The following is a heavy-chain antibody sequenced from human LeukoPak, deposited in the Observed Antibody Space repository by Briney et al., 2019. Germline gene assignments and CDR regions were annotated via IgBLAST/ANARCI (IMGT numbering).Heavy chain of an antibody. Sequence: PSETLSLTCTVSGGSICSGAYYWSWIRQHPGKGLEWIGYIYHSGSTYYNSSLQSRVTTSVDTSKNQFSLKLRSVTAADTAVYYCASLNYYDSSGYYEGERYFDYWGQGTLVTVSS. V-gene: IGHV4-31*03. J-gene: IGHJ4*02. CDR2: IYHSGST. CDR1: GGSICSGAYY. D-gene: IGHD3-22*01. CDR3: ASLNYYDSSGYYEGERYFDY.